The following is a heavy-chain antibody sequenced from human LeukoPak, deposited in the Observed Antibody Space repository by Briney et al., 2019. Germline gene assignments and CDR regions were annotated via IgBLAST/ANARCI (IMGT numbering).Heavy chain of an antibody. V-gene: IGHV3-33*01. Sequence: GGSLRLSCAASGFTFSTYALHWVRQAPGKGLEWLAVIWSDGSNKFYADSVKGRSTVSRDNSKNTLYLQMNSLRDEDTAVYYCARVGSGWYIGGFDYWGQGALVTVSS. CDR2: IWSDGSNK. D-gene: IGHD6-19*01. J-gene: IGHJ4*02. CDR1: GFTFSTYA. CDR3: ARVGSGWYIGGFDY.